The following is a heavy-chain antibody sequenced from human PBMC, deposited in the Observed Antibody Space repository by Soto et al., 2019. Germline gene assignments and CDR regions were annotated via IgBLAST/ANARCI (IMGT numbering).Heavy chain of an antibody. Sequence: GGSLRLSCAASVFTFSSYAMSWVRQAPGKGLEWVSAISGSGGSTYYADSVKGWFTISRDNSKNTLYLQMNSLRAEDTAVYYCANPSSSFDYWGQGTLVTVSS. J-gene: IGHJ4*02. V-gene: IGHV3-23*01. CDR1: VFTFSSYA. CDR3: ANPSSSFDY. CDR2: ISGSGGST.